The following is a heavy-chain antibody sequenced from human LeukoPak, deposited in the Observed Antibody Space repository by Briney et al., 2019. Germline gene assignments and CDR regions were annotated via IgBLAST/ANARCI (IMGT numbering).Heavy chain of an antibody. CDR1: GYTFTSNY. CDR3: ARVGETREYCSGGSCYGESYYYYYYMDV. J-gene: IGHJ6*03. V-gene: IGHV1-46*01. CDR2: ISPSGGST. Sequence: GASVKVSCKAFGYTFTSNYMHWVRQAPGQGPEWMGVISPSGGSTTYAQKFQGRVTLTRDMSTSTDYLELSSLRAEDTALYYCARVGETREYCSGGSCYGESYYYYYYMDVWGKGTTVTVSS. D-gene: IGHD2-15*01.